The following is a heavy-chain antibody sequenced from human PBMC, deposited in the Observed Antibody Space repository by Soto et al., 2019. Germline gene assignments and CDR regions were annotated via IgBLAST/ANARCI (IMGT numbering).Heavy chain of an antibody. J-gene: IGHJ4*02. V-gene: IGHV1-2*02. CDR1: GYTFTGYY. D-gene: IGHD6-13*01. Sequence: ASVKVSCKASGYTFTGYYMHWVRQAPGQGLEWMGWINPNSGGTNYAQKFQGRVTMTRDTSISTAYMELSRLRSDDTAVYYCAREWVEQPVNDYWGQGTLVTVSS. CDR3: AREWVEQPVNDY. CDR2: INPNSGGT.